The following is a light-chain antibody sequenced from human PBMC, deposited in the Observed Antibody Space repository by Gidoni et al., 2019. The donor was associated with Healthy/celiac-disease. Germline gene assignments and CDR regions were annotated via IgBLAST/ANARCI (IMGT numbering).Light chain of an antibody. J-gene: IGKJ2*01. Sequence: DIQMTQSPSTLSASVGDRVTITCRASQSISSWLAWYQQKQGKAPKLLIYKASSLESGVPSRFSGSGSGTEFTLTISSLQPDDFATYYCHQYNSYSTWNTFGQGTKLEIK. CDR1: QSISSW. CDR2: KAS. CDR3: HQYNSYSTWNT. V-gene: IGKV1-5*03.